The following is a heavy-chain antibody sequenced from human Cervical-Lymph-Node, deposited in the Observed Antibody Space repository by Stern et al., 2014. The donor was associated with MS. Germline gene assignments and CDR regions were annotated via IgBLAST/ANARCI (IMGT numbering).Heavy chain of an antibody. CDR1: GYTFTSYA. CDR2: SNAGNVNT. V-gene: IGHV1-3*01. Sequence: VQLVESGAEVKKPGASVKVSCKASGYTFTSYAMHWVRQAPGQRLEWIGWSNAGNVNTNYSQKFQGRVTITRDTSASTAYMELSSLRSEDTAVYYCARNRVWGGTDYWGQGTLVTVSS. J-gene: IGHJ4*02. CDR3: ARNRVWGGTDY. D-gene: IGHD3-16*01.